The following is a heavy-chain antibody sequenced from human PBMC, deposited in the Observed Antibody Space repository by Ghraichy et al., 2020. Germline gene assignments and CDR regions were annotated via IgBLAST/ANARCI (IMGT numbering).Heavy chain of an antibody. D-gene: IGHD6-19*01. CDR2: INPNSGGT. CDR1: GYTFTGYY. Sequence: ASVKVSCKASGYTFTGYYMHWVRQAPGQGLEWMGRINPNSGGTNYAQKFQGRVTMTRDTSISTAYMELSRLRSDDTAVYYCARDLLDIAVAAYYYYYMDVWGKGTTVTVSS. CDR3: ARDLLDIAVAAYYYYYMDV. J-gene: IGHJ6*03. V-gene: IGHV1-2*06.